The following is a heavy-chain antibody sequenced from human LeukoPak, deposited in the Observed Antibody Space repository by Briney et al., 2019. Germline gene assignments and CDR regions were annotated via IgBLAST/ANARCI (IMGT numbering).Heavy chain of an antibody. J-gene: IGHJ4*02. Sequence: SVKVSCKASGYTFTSYGISWVRQAPGQGLEWMGRIIPIFGSANYAQKFQGRVTITADESTSTVYMALNSLRSEDTAVYYCARSHTSVVTLDYWGQGTLVTVSS. CDR2: IIPIFGSA. CDR1: GYTFTSYG. V-gene: IGHV1-69*13. D-gene: IGHD4-23*01. CDR3: ARSHTSVVTLDY.